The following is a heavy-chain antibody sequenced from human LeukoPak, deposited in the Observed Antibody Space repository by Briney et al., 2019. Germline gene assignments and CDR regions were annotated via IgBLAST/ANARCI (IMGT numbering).Heavy chain of an antibody. V-gene: IGHV3-21*01. CDR3: ARASYCSSITCYTGFDY. CDR1: GFPFSSYS. Sequence: GGSLRLSCAASGFPFSSYSMNWVRQAPGKGLEWVSSISSSSTFMYYADSVKGRFTISRDNANNSLYLQMNSLRVEDTAVYYCARASYCSSITCYTGFDYWGQGTLVTVSS. J-gene: IGHJ4*02. D-gene: IGHD2-2*02. CDR2: ISSSSTFM.